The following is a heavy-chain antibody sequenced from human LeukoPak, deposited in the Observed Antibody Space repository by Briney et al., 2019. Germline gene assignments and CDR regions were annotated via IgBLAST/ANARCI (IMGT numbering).Heavy chain of an antibody. V-gene: IGHV3-15*01. D-gene: IGHD2-15*01. CDR2: IKSQNAGGST. Sequence: PGGSLRLSCAASGFTFSNAWMSWVRQAPGKGLEWIGRIKSQNAGGSTDYAAGVKGRFTISRDDSKNTLYLQMNSLEIEDTAVYYCTTYCSGGSCYSSDWFGPWGQGTLVTVSS. CDR3: TTYCSGGSCYSSDWFGP. CDR1: GFTFSNAW. J-gene: IGHJ5*02.